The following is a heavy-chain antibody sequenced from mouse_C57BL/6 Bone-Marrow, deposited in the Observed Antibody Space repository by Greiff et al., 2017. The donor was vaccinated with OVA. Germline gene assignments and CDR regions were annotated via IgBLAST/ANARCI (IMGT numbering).Heavy chain of an antibody. Sequence: QVQLKESGAELVRPGTSVKMSCKASGYTFTNYWIGWAKQRPGHGLEWIGDIYPGGGYTNYNEKFKGKATLTADKSSSTAYMQFSSLTSEDPAIYYCARRRDYGDFDYWGQGTTLTVSS. CDR1: GYTFTNYW. D-gene: IGHD2-4*01. J-gene: IGHJ2*01. CDR3: ARRRDYGDFDY. V-gene: IGHV1-63*01. CDR2: IYPGGGYT.